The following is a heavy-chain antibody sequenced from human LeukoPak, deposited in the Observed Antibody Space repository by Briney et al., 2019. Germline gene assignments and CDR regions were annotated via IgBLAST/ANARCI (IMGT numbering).Heavy chain of an antibody. V-gene: IGHV4-59*01. D-gene: IGHD7-27*01. CDR1: GGSISSYY. CDR2: IYYSGST. Sequence: NPSETLSLTCAVYGGSISSYYWSWIRQPPGKGLEWIGYIYYSGSTNYNPSLKSRVTISVDTSKNQFSLKLSSVTAADTAVYYCARDLGRDAFDIWGQGTMVTVSS. CDR3: ARDLGRDAFDI. J-gene: IGHJ3*02.